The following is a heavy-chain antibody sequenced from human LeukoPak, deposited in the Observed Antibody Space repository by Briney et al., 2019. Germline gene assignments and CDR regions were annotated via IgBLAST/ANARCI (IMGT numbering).Heavy chain of an antibody. J-gene: IGHJ4*02. Sequence: GGSLRLSCAASGFTFSRYAMSWVRQAPGKGLEWVSAVSGSGGSTYYADSVKGRFTIYRDNSKNTLYLQMNSLRAEDTAVYYCAKDLGVGATYDYWGQGTLVTVSS. CDR1: GFTFSRYA. D-gene: IGHD1-26*01. V-gene: IGHV3-23*01. CDR3: AKDLGVGATYDY. CDR2: VSGSGGST.